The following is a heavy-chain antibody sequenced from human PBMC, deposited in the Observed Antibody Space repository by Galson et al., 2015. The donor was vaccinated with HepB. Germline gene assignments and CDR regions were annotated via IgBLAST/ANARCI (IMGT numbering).Heavy chain of an antibody. Sequence: SLRLSCAASGFTFSSYSMNWVRQAPGKGLEWVSYISSSSSTIYYADSVKGRFTISRDNAKNSLYLQMNSLRAEDTAVYYCARVGSTGVGPYYYYGMDVWGQGTTVTVSS. V-gene: IGHV3-48*04. CDR3: ARVGSTGVGPYYYYGMDV. D-gene: IGHD2-15*01. J-gene: IGHJ6*02. CDR1: GFTFSSYS. CDR2: ISSSSSTI.